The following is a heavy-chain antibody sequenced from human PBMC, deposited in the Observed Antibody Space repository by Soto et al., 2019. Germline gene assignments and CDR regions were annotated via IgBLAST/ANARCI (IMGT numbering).Heavy chain of an antibody. CDR1: GYTFTSYY. V-gene: IGHV1-46*01. D-gene: IGHD2-15*01. CDR3: AREAGNCSGGSCYPPSGFDP. Sequence: QVQLVQSGAEVKKPGASVKVSCKASGYTFTSYYMHWVRQAPGQGLEWMGIINPSGGSTSYAQKFQGRVTMTRDTSTSTVYMELSSLRSEDTAVYYCAREAGNCSGGSCYPPSGFDPWGQGTLVTVSS. CDR2: INPSGGST. J-gene: IGHJ5*02.